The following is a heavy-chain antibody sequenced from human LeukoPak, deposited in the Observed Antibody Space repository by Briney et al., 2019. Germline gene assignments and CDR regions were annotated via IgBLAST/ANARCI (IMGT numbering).Heavy chain of an antibody. V-gene: IGHV3-15*01. Sequence: GGSLRLSCAASGFTFSNAWMSWVRQAPGKGREWVGRIKSKTDGGTTDYAAPVKGRFTISRDDSKNTLYLQMSSLKTEDTAVYYCTTKPCSSTSCYYYYGMDVWGKGTSVTVSS. CDR3: TTKPCSSTSCYYYYGMDV. CDR1: GFTFSNAW. J-gene: IGHJ6*04. CDR2: IKSKTDGGTT. D-gene: IGHD2-2*01.